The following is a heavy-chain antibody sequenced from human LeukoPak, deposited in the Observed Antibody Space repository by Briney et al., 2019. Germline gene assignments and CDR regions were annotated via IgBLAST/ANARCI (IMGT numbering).Heavy chain of an antibody. CDR3: AGEDNSSGYRPFDI. Sequence: GASVKVSCKASGYTFTGYYIHWVRQAPGQGLDWMGRINPNNGGTNYAQKFQGRVTMTRDISMSTAYKELSRLRSDDTAVYYCAGEDNSSGYRPFDIWGQGTMVTVPS. D-gene: IGHD3-22*01. CDR2: INPNNGGT. CDR1: GYTFTGYY. V-gene: IGHV1-2*06. J-gene: IGHJ3*02.